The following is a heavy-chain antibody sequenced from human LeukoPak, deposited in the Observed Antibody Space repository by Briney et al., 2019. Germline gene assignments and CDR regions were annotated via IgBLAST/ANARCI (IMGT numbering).Heavy chain of an antibody. CDR1: GFTFSSYW. J-gene: IGHJ4*02. CDR3: ARALYNSGWYPDYFDS. Sequence: GSLRLSCAASGFTFSSYWMSWVRQAPGKGLEWVASIKRDGSDKYYVGSVEGRFTISRDNDKNSLYLQMSSLRAEDTAIYYGARALYNSGWYPDYFDSWGQGALVTVSS. D-gene: IGHD6-19*01. CDR2: IKRDGSDK. V-gene: IGHV3-7*01.